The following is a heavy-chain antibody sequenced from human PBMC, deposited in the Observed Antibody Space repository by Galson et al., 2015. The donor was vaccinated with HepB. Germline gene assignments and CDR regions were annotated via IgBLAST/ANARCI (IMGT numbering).Heavy chain of an antibody. J-gene: IGHJ3*02. Sequence: QSGAEVKKPGESLRISCKGSGYRFTSYWINWVRQMPGKGLEWMGRIDPSDSFTTYGPSFQGHVIMSTDKSISTAYLQWSSLRASDTAIYYCARQTMTTVVTPDNAFDIWGQGTMVTVSS. CDR3: ARQTMTTVVTPDNAFDI. V-gene: IGHV5-10-1*01. CDR2: IDPSDSFT. D-gene: IGHD4-23*01. CDR1: GYRFTSYW.